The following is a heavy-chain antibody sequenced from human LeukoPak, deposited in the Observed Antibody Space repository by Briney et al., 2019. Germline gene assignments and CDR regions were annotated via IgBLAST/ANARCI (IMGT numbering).Heavy chain of an antibody. Sequence: PGGSLRLSCAASGFRFSSSGMHWVRQAPGKGLEWVSYISSCSSPIYYADSVKGRFTISRDNAKNSLYLQMNSLRDEDTAVYYCAREGGYYYRWGQGTLVTVSS. D-gene: IGHD3-22*01. CDR1: GFRFSSSG. CDR3: AREGGYYYR. J-gene: IGHJ5*02. V-gene: IGHV3-48*02. CDR2: ISSCSSPI.